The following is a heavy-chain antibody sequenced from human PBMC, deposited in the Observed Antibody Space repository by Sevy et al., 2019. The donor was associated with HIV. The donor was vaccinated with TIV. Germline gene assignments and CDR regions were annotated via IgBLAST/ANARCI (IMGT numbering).Heavy chain of an antibody. Sequence: GGSLRLSCAASGFTYNKYAMSWVRQAPGKGLEWVSIIGGLDKNTYYADSVKGRFTISRDNSNNTLYLQTNSLRAEDTAVYYCARSRASDIWGQGTKVTVSS. CDR1: GFTYNKYA. V-gene: IGHV3-23*01. CDR2: IGGLDKNT. CDR3: ARSRASDI. J-gene: IGHJ3*02.